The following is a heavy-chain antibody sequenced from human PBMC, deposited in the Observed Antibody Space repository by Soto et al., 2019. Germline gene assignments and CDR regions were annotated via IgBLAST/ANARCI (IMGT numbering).Heavy chain of an antibody. CDR3: ARVTSMVRGVIDNGFDP. D-gene: IGHD3-10*01. J-gene: IGHJ5*02. CDR1: GGTFSSYA. Sequence: QVPLVQSGAEVKKPGSSVTVSCKASGGTFSSYAIHWVRQAPGQGLEWMGGIIPMYGPAKYAQRFQGRVTITADESTTTVYMELTRLTSQDPAVYSCARVTSMVRGVIDNGFDPWGHGTLVTVSS. CDR2: IIPMYGPA. V-gene: IGHV1-69*01.